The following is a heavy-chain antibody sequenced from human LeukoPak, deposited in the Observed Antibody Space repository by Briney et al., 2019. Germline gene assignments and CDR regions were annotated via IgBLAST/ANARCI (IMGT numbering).Heavy chain of an antibody. CDR3: ARGSREGSGSYYRFDY. Sequence: SETLSLTCTVSGGSISSYYWSWIRQPAGKGLEWFGRIYTSGSPNYNPSLKSRVTMSVDTSKNQFSLKLSSVTAADTAVYYCARGSREGSGSYYRFDYWGQGTLVTVSS. CDR2: IYTSGSP. V-gene: IGHV4-4*07. J-gene: IGHJ4*02. CDR1: GGSISSYY. D-gene: IGHD3-10*01.